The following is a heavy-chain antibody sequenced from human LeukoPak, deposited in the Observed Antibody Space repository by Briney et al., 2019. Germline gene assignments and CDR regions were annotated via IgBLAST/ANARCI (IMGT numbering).Heavy chain of an antibody. CDR1: GFTFSDYW. CDR2: IKQDGSEK. Sequence: GGSLRLSCAASGFTFSDYWMSWVRQAPGKGLEWVASIKQDGSEKYYVDSVKGRFTISKDNPKNSLYLQMNSLRAEDTAVYYCARATRGFDPWGQGTLVTASS. V-gene: IGHV3-7*01. CDR3: ARATRGFDP. J-gene: IGHJ5*02.